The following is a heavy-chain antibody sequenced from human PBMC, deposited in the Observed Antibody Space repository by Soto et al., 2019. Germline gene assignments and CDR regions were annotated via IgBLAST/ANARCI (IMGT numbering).Heavy chain of an antibody. Sequence: PSETLSLTCTASGGSISSDDYYWTWIRQHPGKGLEWIGYIDYSGSTYHNPSLKSRVTISVDTSKNQFSLKLTSVTAADTAVYYCARLIYYYDSSGYLYPGPYYYGMDVWGQGTTVTVSS. CDR3: ARLIYYYDSSGYLYPGPYYYGMDV. J-gene: IGHJ6*02. D-gene: IGHD3-22*01. V-gene: IGHV4-31*03. CDR1: GGSISSDDYY. CDR2: IDYSGST.